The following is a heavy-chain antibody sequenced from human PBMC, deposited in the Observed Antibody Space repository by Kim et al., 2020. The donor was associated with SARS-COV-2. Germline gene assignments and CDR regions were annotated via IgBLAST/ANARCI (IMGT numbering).Heavy chain of an antibody. CDR1: GFTFRNYA. Sequence: GGSLRLSCAASGFTFRNYALHWVRQAPGKGPEWVSVISYDGTNKYYADSVKGRFTISRDNSKDTLYLHINSLRIHDTALYYFATDLAQWLASRYFYGMDVWGQGTPVTVSS. J-gene: IGHJ6*02. CDR2: ISYDGTNK. D-gene: IGHD6-19*01. CDR3: ATDLAQWLASRYFYGMDV. V-gene: IGHV3-30-3*01.